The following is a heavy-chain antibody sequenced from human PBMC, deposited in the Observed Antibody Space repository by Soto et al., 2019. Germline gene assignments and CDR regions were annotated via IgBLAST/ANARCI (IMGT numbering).Heavy chain of an antibody. CDR1: GDSLTSCW. CDR2: MYLGDSVT. CDR3: ARHWTGYYKIPDY. D-gene: IGHD3-9*01. J-gene: IGHJ4*02. Sequence: CESLKISCKDAGDSLTSCWIGCVRQIPGKGLQLMRVMYLGDSVTRNSPSFQGPVTISPYKSSITACLQWSSLKASDTAMYYCARHWTGYYKIPDYWGQGTLVTVSS. V-gene: IGHV5-51*01.